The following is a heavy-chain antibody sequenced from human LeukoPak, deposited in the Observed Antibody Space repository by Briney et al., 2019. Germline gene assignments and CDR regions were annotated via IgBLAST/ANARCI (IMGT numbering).Heavy chain of an antibody. CDR2: IVYDGSDK. CDR1: GFTFSRYG. CDR3: ARASRYESFYYNGLDV. D-gene: IGHD1-1*01. Sequence: GGSLRLSCAASGFTFSRYGMHWVRQAPGKGLEWVAGIVYDGSDKYYGDSVKGRYTISRDDSKNTLYLQMNSLGAEGTAVYYCARASRYESFYYNGLDVWGQGTTIIVSS. J-gene: IGHJ6*02. V-gene: IGHV3-30*03.